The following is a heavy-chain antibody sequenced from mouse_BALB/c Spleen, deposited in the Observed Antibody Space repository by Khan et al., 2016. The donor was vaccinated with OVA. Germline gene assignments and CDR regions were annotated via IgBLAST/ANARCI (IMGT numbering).Heavy chain of an antibody. J-gene: IGHJ2*01. V-gene: IGHV1-7*01. Sequence: QVQLQQSGAELAKPGASVKMSCKASGYTFINYWILWIKQRPGQGLEWIGYINPSTGYTEYNQNFKDKATLTADISSSTAYMQLSSLTSEDSAVYYCERRGLRWDFDDWGQGTTLTVSS. D-gene: IGHD1-1*01. CDR1: GYTFINYW. CDR3: ERRGLRWDFDD. CDR2: INPSTGYT.